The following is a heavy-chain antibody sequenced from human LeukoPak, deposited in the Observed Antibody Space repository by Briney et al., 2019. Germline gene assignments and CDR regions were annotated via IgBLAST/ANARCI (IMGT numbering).Heavy chain of an antibody. CDR3: AKVNYGDYQYYFDY. CDR2: ISGSGGST. V-gene: IGHV3-23*01. D-gene: IGHD4-17*01. CDR1: GFTFSSYG. Sequence: GGSLRLSCAASGFTFSSYGMSWVRQAPGKGLEWVSAISGSGGSTYYADSVKGRFTISRDNSKNTLYLQMNSLRAEDTAVYYCAKVNYGDYQYYFDYWGQGTLVTVSS. J-gene: IGHJ4*02.